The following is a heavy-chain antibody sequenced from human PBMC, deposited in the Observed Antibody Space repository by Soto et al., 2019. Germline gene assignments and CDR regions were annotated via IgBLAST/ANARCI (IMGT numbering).Heavy chain of an antibody. V-gene: IGHV4-4*02. D-gene: IGHD1-26*01. CDR3: ARGGYYFYMDV. CDR2: IHHSGST. Sequence: QVQLQESGPGLVKPSETLSLTCAVSSGSISISNWWSWVRQTPGKGLEWIGQIHHSGSTNYSPSLTSRVTISVDKSKNQSSLKMTSLTAADTAVYYCARGGYYFYMDVWGKGTTVTVSS. J-gene: IGHJ6*03. CDR1: SGSISISNW.